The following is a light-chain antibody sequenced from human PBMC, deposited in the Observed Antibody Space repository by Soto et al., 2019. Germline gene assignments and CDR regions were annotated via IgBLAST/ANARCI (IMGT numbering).Light chain of an antibody. J-gene: IGKJ1*01. Sequence: DIQMTQSPSAMSASVGDRVTITCRASQGIDNYLAWFQQKPGKVPQRLIYAASTLQSGVPSRFSGSGSGTEFTLTISSLQPEDFATYYCQQYNDYWTFGQGTKVEIK. CDR2: AAS. V-gene: IGKV1-17*03. CDR3: QQYNDYWT. CDR1: QGIDNY.